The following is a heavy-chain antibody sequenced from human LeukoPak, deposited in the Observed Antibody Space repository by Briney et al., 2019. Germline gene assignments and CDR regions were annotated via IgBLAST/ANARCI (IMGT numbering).Heavy chain of an antibody. CDR1: GGSISSYY. D-gene: IGHD3-10*01. J-gene: IGHJ4*02. CDR2: IYYSGST. Sequence: SETLSLTCTVSGGSISSYYWSWIRQPPGKGLEWIGYIYYSGSTNYNPSLKSRVTISVDTSKNQFSLKLSSVTAADTAVYYCARARHTMVRGVSFSYFDYWGQGTLVTVSS. V-gene: IGHV4-59*01. CDR3: ARARHTMVRGVSFSYFDY.